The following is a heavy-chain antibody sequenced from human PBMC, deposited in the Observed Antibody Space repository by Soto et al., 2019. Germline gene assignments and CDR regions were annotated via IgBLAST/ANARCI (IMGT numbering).Heavy chain of an antibody. D-gene: IGHD5-12*01. CDR2: IYHSGTP. Sequence: LSLTCTVSGGSIRTPDWWSWVRQTPEKGLEWIGEIYHSGTPNYNPSLKSRVSMSVDKSKNQFSLKLYSVPAADTAVYYCARVTSVLGSEGAYVRSWFHPWGQGARVTVSS. J-gene: IGHJ5*02. V-gene: IGHV4-4*02. CDR3: ARVTSVLGSEGAYVRSWFHP. CDR1: GGSIRTPDW.